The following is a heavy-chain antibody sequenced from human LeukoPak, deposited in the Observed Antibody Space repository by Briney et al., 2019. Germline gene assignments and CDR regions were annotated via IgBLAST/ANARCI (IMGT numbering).Heavy chain of an antibody. D-gene: IGHD4-11*01. CDR3: ATPLLSGYSNNVYYFDY. V-gene: IGHV1-69*13. CDR1: GYTFTSYD. CDR2: IIPIFGTA. Sequence: GASVKVSCKASGYTFTSYDINWVRQATGQGLEWMGGIIPIFGTANYAQKFQGRVTITADESTSTAYMELSSLRSEDTAVYYCATPLLSGYSNNVYYFDYWGQGTLVTVSS. J-gene: IGHJ4*02.